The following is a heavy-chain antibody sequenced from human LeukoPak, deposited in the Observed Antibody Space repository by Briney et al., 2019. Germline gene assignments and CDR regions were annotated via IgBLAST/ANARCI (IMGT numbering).Heavy chain of an antibody. J-gene: IGHJ4*02. D-gene: IGHD5-18*01. V-gene: IGHV1-3*01. Sequence: ASVKVSCKASGYTFTSYGISWVRQAPGQGLEWMGWINAGNGNTKYSQKFLGRVTIIRDTSASTAYMELSSLGSEDTAVYYCARGGEYNYGYVDFDYWGQGTLVAVSS. CDR2: INAGNGNT. CDR1: GYTFTSYG. CDR3: ARGGEYNYGYVDFDY.